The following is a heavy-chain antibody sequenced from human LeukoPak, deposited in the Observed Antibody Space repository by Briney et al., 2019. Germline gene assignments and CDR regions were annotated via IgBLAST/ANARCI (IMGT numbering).Heavy chain of an antibody. CDR1: GGSISSGGYY. V-gene: IGHV4-31*03. J-gene: IGHJ4*02. CDR2: IYYSGST. D-gene: IGHD3-22*01. CDR3: ARGQRAYYYDSSGYFDY. Sequence: PSETLSLTCTVSGGSISSGGYYWSWIRQHPGKGLEWIGYIYYSGSTYYNPSLKSRVTISVDTSKNQFSLKLSSVTAADTAVYYCARGQRAYYYDSSGYFDYWGQGTLVTVSS.